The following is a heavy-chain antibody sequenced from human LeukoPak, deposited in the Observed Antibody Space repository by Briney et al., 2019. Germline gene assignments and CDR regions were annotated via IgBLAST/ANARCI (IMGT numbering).Heavy chain of an antibody. J-gene: IGHJ5*02. CDR2: IYPGDSDT. Sequence: GESLKISCKGSGYSFNAYYIAWVRQMPGKDLEWMGAIYPGDSDTTYSPSLQGQVTISADKSATTAYLQWNSLKASDTAIYYCARDHGAYYDFWSGKGPNFDPWGQGTLVTVSS. D-gene: IGHD3-3*01. CDR1: GYSFNAYY. CDR3: ARDHGAYYDFWSGKGPNFDP. V-gene: IGHV5-51*01.